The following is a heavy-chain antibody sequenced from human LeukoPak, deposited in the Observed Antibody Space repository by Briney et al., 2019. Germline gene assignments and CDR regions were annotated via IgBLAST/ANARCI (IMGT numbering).Heavy chain of an antibody. CDR1: GFTFSSYA. J-gene: IGHJ5*02. Sequence: SGGSLRLSCAASGFTFSSYAMSWVRQAPGKGLEWVSAISGSGGSTYYADSVKGRFTISRDNSKNTLYLQMNSLRAEDTAVYYCAKDRSRISSTSWRWFDPWGQGTLVTVSS. V-gene: IGHV3-23*01. CDR3: AKDRSRISSTSWRWFDP. D-gene: IGHD2-2*01. CDR2: ISGSGGST.